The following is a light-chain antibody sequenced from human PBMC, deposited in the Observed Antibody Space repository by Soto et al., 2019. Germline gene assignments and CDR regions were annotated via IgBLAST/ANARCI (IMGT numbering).Light chain of an antibody. CDR3: QQHNDWPPIT. CDR1: DVVGSN. CDR2: GAY. J-gene: IGKJ5*01. V-gene: IGKV3-15*01. Sequence: EIVMTQSPATLSVSQGERATLSCRASDVVGSNLAWYQQKPGQAPRLLIYGAYTRATGIPGTFSGSGFGTEFTLTISGLQPEDFAVYYCQQHNDWPPITCGQGTRLEIK.